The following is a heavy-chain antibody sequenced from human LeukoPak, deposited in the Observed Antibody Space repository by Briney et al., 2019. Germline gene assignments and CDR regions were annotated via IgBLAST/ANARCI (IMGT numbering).Heavy chain of an antibody. V-gene: IGHV1-69*06. J-gene: IGHJ4*02. CDR2: IIPIFGTA. D-gene: IGHD3-22*01. CDR3: ARSTPIYDSSGYYYAYFDY. CDR1: GYTFTSYD. Sequence: SVKVSCKASGYTFTSYDINWVRQAPGQGLEWMGGIIPIFGTANYAQKFQGRVTITADKSTSTAYMELSRLRSEDTAVYYCARSTPIYDSSGYYYAYFDYWGQGTLVTVSS.